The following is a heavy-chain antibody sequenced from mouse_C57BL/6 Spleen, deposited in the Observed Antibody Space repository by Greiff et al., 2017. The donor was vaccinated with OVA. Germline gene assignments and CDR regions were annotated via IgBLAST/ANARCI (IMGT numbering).Heavy chain of an antibody. V-gene: IGHV14-4*01. J-gene: IGHJ3*01. D-gene: IGHD1-1*01. Sequence: EVQLQQSGAELVRPGASVKLSCTASGFNITDDYMHWVKQRPEQGLEWIGWIDPENGDTEYASKFQGKATITADTSSNTAYLQLSSLTSEDTAVYYCTVSYYGSSYGFAYWGQGTLVTVSA. CDR3: TVSYYGSSYGFAY. CDR2: IDPENGDT. CDR1: GFNITDDY.